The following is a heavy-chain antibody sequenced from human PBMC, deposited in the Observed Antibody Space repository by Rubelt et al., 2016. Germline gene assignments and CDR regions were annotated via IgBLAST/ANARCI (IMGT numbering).Heavy chain of an antibody. CDR3: AVSYNSQWV. CDR1: GYTFASYG. Sequence: SGAEVKKPGASVKVSCKASGYTFASYGISWVRQAPGQGLEWMGRLNPDSGGTTYAQKFQGRVTMTRDTSISTAYMQLRNLRSDDTAVYYCAVSYNSQWVWGQGTLVTVSS. D-gene: IGHD1-14*01. V-gene: IGHV1-2*06. J-gene: IGHJ4*02. CDR2: LNPDSGGT.